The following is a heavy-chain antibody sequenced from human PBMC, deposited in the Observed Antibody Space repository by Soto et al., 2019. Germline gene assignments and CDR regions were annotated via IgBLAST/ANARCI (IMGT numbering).Heavy chain of an antibody. CDR2: ISAYNGNT. J-gene: IGHJ4*02. Sequence: ASVKVSCKASGYTFTSYGISWVRQAPGQGLEWMGWISAYNGNTNYAQKLQGRVTMTTDTSTSTAYMELRSLRSDDTAVYYCGRVLYSSSWYAPGYWGQGTLVTVSS. V-gene: IGHV1-18*01. CDR1: GYTFTSYG. D-gene: IGHD6-13*01. CDR3: GRVLYSSSWYAPGY.